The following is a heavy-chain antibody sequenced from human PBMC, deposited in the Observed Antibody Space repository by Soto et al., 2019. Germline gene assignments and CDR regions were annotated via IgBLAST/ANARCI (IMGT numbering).Heavy chain of an antibody. CDR3: ARHERVGCSGGSCYSGRFDP. Sequence: GQSLQNSWEGAGYNFISYWIGWISQMPGKGLEWMGIIYPGDSDTRYSPSFQGQVTISADKSISPAYLQWSSLKASDTAMYYCARHERVGCSGGSCYSGRFDPWGQGTLVTVSS. J-gene: IGHJ5*02. V-gene: IGHV5-51*01. CDR2: IYPGDSDT. CDR1: GYNFISYW. D-gene: IGHD2-15*01.